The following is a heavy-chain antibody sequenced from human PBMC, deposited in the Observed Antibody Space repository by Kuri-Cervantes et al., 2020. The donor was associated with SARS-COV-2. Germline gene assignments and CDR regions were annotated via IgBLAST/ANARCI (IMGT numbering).Heavy chain of an antibody. J-gene: IGHJ5*02. CDR1: GGTFSSYT. D-gene: IGHD3/OR15-3a*01. Sequence: ASVKVSSMASGGTFSSYTISWVRQAPGQGLEWMGWINPNIGVTGYAQKLQGRVIMTRDTARSTAYMELSSLRSEDTAVYFCARYLDWESGIDAWGQGTLVTVSS. V-gene: IGHV1-8*02. CDR2: INPNIGVT. CDR3: ARYLDWESGIDA.